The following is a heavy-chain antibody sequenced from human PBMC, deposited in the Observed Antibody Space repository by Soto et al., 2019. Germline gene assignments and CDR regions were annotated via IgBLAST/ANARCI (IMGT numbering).Heavy chain of an antibody. Sequence: SETLSLTCAVSGVSISSGGYSWSWIRQPPGKGLEWIGYIYHSGSTYYNPSLKSRVTISVDRSKNQFSLKLSSVTAADTAVYYCARGGYSYGSFDYWGQGTLVTAPQ. V-gene: IGHV4-30-2*01. CDR2: IYHSGST. J-gene: IGHJ4*02. CDR3: ARGGYSYGSFDY. D-gene: IGHD5-18*01. CDR1: GVSISSGGYS.